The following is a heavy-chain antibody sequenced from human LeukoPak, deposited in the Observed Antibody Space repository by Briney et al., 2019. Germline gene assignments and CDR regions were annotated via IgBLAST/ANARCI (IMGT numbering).Heavy chain of an antibody. V-gene: IGHV3-23*01. D-gene: IGHD2-2*01. CDR2: ISGSGRYT. Sequence: GGSLRLSCAASGFTFSSYAMTWVRQAPGKGLEWVSGISGSGRYTYYADSVKGRFTISRDNSKNTLYLQMNSLRAEDTAVYYCXXXXLAYCSRTTCDVADGGDYWGQGTLVTVSS. CDR1: GFTFSSYA. CDR3: XXXXLAYCSRTTCDVADGGDY. J-gene: IGHJ4*02.